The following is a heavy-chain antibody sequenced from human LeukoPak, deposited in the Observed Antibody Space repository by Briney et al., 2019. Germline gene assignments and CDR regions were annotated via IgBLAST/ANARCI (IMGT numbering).Heavy chain of an antibody. J-gene: IGHJ4*02. Sequence: SETLSLTCAVYGGSFSGYYWSLILQPPGKGLEWIGEINHSGSTNYNPSLKSRVTISVDTSKNQFSLNLNSVTAADTAVYYCARDVGARLPGYWGQGILVTVSS. CDR2: INHSGST. D-gene: IGHD6-6*01. CDR3: ARDVGARLPGY. CDR1: GGSFSGYY. V-gene: IGHV4-34*01.